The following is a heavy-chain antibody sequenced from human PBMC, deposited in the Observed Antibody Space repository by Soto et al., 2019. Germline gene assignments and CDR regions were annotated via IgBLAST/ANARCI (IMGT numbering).Heavy chain of an antibody. CDR3: ARELSSYYYDSSGYPPD. CDR1: GGSVSSGTYY. CDR2: INYSGST. J-gene: IGHJ4*02. Sequence: SETLSLTCTVSGGSVSSGTYYWSWIRQPPGKGLEWIAYINYSGSTNYNPSLKSRVTISVDTSKNQFSLKLSSVTAADTAVYYCARELSSYYYDSSGYPPDWGQGTLVTVSS. V-gene: IGHV4-61*01. D-gene: IGHD3-22*01.